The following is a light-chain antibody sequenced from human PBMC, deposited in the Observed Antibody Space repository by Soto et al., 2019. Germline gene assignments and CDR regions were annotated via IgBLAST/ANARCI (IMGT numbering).Light chain of an antibody. CDR2: GAS. CDR1: QSVSSN. V-gene: IGKV3-15*01. CDR3: QQYSSSRT. Sequence: EIVMTQSPATLSVSPGERATLSCRASQSVSSNLAWYQQKPGQAPRLLIYGASTRATGIPARFSGSGSGTEFTLTITRLEPEDFAVYYCQQYSSSRTFGQGTKV. J-gene: IGKJ1*01.